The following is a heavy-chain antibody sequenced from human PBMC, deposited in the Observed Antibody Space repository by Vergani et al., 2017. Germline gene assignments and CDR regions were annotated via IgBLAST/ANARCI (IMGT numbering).Heavy chain of an antibody. CDR2: IRNKAYGGTT. CDR1: GFSFGDYA. J-gene: IGHJ4*02. CDR3: SRGRGYSFGYSDY. D-gene: IGHD5-18*01. Sequence: EVQLVESGGGFVPPGRSLRLSCAASGFSFGDYAMHWVRQAPGKGLEWVAFIRNKAYGGTTEYAASVKGRFTISRDDSKRLAYLQVSGLKTEDTAVYFCSRGRGYSFGYSDYWGQGTLVTVSS. V-gene: IGHV3-49*04.